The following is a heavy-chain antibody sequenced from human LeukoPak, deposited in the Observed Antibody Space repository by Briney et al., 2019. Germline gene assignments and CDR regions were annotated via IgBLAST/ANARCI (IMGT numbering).Heavy chain of an antibody. D-gene: IGHD6-19*01. CDR2: ISSSSYI. Sequence: GGSLRLSCAASGFTFSSYSMNWVRQAPGKGLEWVSSISSSSYIYYADSVKGRFTISRDNAKNSLYLQMNSLRAEDTAVYYCARDIQWLVPGYWGQGTLVTVSS. CDR3: ARDIQWLVPGY. CDR1: GFTFSSYS. V-gene: IGHV3-21*01. J-gene: IGHJ4*02.